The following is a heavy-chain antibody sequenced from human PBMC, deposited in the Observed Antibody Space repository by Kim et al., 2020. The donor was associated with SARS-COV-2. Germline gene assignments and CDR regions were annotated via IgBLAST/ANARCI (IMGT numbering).Heavy chain of an antibody. D-gene: IGHD6-19*01. V-gene: IGHV4-39*01. CDR1: GGSLSSSSYY. CDR3: ARQQRYSSGWSVAFYYYYMDV. CDR2: AYYIGNT. J-gene: IGHJ6*03. Sequence: SETLSLTCTVSGGSLSSSSYYWGWIRQPPGKGLEWIGTAYYIGNTYYNPSLKSRVTISVDTSKNQFSLKLGSVTAADTAVYYCARQQRYSSGWSVAFYYYYMDVWGKGTTVTVSS.